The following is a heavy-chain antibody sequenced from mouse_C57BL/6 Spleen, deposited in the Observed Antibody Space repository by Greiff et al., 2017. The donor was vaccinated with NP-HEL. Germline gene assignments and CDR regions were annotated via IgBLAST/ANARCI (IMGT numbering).Heavy chain of an antibody. D-gene: IGHD2-4*01. CDR2: IHPNSGST. CDR1: GYTFTSYW. J-gene: IGHJ3*01. CDR3: ARSIYYDYDGAWFAY. V-gene: IGHV1-64*01. Sequence: QVQLQQPGAELVKPGSSVPLSCKASGYTFTSYWMHWLKQRPGQGLEWIGMIHPNSGSTNYNEKFKSKATLTVDKSSSTAYMQLSSLTSEDSAVYYCARSIYYDYDGAWFAYWGQGTLVTVSA.